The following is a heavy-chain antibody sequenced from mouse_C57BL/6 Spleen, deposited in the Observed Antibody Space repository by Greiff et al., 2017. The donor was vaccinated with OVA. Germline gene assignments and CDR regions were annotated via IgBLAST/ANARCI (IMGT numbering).Heavy chain of an antibody. CDR1: GYTFTDYN. Sequence: VQLKESGPELVKPGASVKIPCKASGYTFTDYNMDWVKQSHGKSLEWIGDINPNHGGTIYNQKFKGKATLTVDKSSSTAYMELRSLTSEDTAVYYCARRGAYWGQGTLVTVSA. J-gene: IGHJ3*01. V-gene: IGHV1-18*01. CDR3: ARRGAY. CDR2: INPNHGGT.